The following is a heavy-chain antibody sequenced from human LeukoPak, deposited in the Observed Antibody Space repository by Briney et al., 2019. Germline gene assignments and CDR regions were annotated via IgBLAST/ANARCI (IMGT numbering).Heavy chain of an antibody. Sequence: PSETLSLTCTVSGGSISSYYWSWIRQPPGKGLEWIGYIYYSGGTNYNPSLKSRVTISVDTSKNQFSLKLSSVTAADTAVYYCARAPPYSSSWYGAFDYWGQGTLVTVSS. J-gene: IGHJ4*02. CDR1: GGSISSYY. CDR3: ARAPPYSSSWYGAFDY. V-gene: IGHV4-59*01. D-gene: IGHD6-13*01. CDR2: IYYSGGT.